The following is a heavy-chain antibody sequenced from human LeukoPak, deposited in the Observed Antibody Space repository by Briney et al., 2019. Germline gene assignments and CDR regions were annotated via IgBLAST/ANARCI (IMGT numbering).Heavy chain of an antibody. D-gene: IGHD5-18*01. CDR2: IYYSGST. CDR1: GGSISSSSYY. V-gene: IGHV4-39*01. CDR3: ASPDTATAVDI. Sequence: SETLSLTCTVSGGSISSSSYYWGWIRQPPGKGLEWIGSIYYSGSTYYNPSLKSRVTISVDTSKNQFSLKLSSVTAADTAVYYCASPDTATAVDIWGRGTMVTVSS. J-gene: IGHJ3*02.